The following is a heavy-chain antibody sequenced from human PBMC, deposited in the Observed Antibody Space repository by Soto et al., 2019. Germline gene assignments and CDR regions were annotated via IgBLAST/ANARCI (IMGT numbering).Heavy chain of an antibody. J-gene: IGHJ1*01. V-gene: IGHV1-3*01. Sequence: ASVKVSCKASGYTFTSYAMHWVRQAPGQRLEWMGWINAGNGNTKYSQKFQGRVTITRDTSASTAYMELSSLRSEDTAVYYCARILEYSSSWYSSGEYFQHWGQGTLVTVSS. CDR2: INAGNGNT. D-gene: IGHD6-13*01. CDR1: GYTFTSYA. CDR3: ARILEYSSSWYSSGEYFQH.